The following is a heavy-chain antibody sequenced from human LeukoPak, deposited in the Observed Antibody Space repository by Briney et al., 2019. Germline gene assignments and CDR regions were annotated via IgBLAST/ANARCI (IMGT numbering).Heavy chain of an antibody. CDR3: AGATGGYDVTFDP. Sequence: TQTLSLTCTVSGGSISSGGYYWSWIRQHPGRGLEWIGSIYYSGSTYYNPSLKSRVTISVDTSKNQFSLKLSSVTAADTAVYYCAGATGGYDVTFDPWGQGTLVTVSS. CDR1: GGSISSGGYY. CDR2: IYYSGST. V-gene: IGHV4-31*03. J-gene: IGHJ5*02. D-gene: IGHD5-12*01.